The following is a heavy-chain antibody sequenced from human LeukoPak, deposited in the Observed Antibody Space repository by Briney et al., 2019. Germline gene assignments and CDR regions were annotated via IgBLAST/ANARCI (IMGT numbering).Heavy chain of an antibody. CDR3: ALLSGGTFDY. CDR1: GFIVTSNY. J-gene: IGHJ4*02. V-gene: IGHV3-53*01. Sequence: GGSLRLSCAASGFIVTSNYLAWARQAPGKGLEWVSTISNGGGTYYGDSVRGRCTISRDESTNTLSLQVDSLRVEDMGVYYCALLSGGTFDYWGQGTLVTVSS. CDR2: ISNGGGT. D-gene: IGHD2/OR15-2a*01.